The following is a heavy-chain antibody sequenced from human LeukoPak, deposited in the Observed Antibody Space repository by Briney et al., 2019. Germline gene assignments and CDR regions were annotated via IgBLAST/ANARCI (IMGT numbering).Heavy chain of an antibody. CDR2: IRSKAYGGTA. V-gene: IGHV3-49*04. J-gene: IGHJ5*02. D-gene: IGHD4-11*01. CDR3: TRRPTVITKGFWFDP. CDR1: GFTFGDYA. Sequence: GRSLRLSCTASGFTFGDYAMSWVRQAPGKGLEWVGFIRSKAYGGTAEYAASVKGRFTISRDDSKSIAYLQMNSLETEDTAVYYCTRRPTVITKGFWFDPWGQGTLVTVSS.